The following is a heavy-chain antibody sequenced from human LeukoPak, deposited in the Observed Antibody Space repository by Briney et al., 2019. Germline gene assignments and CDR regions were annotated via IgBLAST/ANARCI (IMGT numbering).Heavy chain of an antibody. CDR1: GFTFSDSY. Sequence: PGGSLRLSCAASGFTFSDSYMIWIRQAPGQGLAWVSYISSGTTYTIYADSVKGRFTISRDNAKNSLFLQMNSLRAEDTAVYYCARDYSGGVGASDYWGQGTLVTVSS. CDR3: ARDYSGGVGASDY. J-gene: IGHJ4*02. D-gene: IGHD1-26*01. V-gene: IGHV3-11*05. CDR2: ISSGTTYT.